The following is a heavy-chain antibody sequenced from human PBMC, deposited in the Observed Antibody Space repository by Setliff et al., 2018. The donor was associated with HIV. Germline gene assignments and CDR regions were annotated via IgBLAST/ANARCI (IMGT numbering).Heavy chain of an antibody. CDR2: ISGSGGST. J-gene: IGHJ2*01. CDR3: AKQVPNLARPSYWYFDL. V-gene: IGHV3-23*01. Sequence: GGSLRLSCAASGFTFRSYAMSWVHQAPGKGLEWVSGISGSGGSTYYADSVKGRFTISRDNSKNTLYLQMNSLRAEDTAVYYCAKQVPNLARPSYWYFDLWGRGTLVTVSS. D-gene: IGHD3-10*01. CDR1: GFTFRSYA.